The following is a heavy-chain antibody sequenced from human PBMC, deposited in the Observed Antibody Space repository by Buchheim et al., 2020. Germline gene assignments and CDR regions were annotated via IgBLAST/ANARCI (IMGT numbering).Heavy chain of an antibody. D-gene: IGHD4/OR15-4a*01. CDR3: STVLDHGRMDY. Sequence: QVQLQEAGPGLVKPSETLSLTCTVSDDSVRHYYWNWIRQPLGRGLEWIGYMDYNGNADYNSSLRSRVTISVDSSKKQFYLKLNSVTAADTAMYYCSTVLDHGRMDYWGQGIL. V-gene: IGHV4-59*02. CDR1: DDSVRHYY. J-gene: IGHJ4*02. CDR2: MDYNGNA.